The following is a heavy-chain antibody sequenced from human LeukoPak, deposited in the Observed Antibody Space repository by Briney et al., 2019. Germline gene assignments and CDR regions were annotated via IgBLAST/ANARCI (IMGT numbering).Heavy chain of an antibody. Sequence: TSETLSLTCAVSGYSISSGYYWGWIRQPPGKGLEWIGSIYHSGTTYYHPSLESRATISIDTSKNQFSLNLNSVTAADTAVYYCARQGYSYGYVVNYWGQGTLVTVSS. CDR2: IYHSGTT. V-gene: IGHV4-38-2*01. D-gene: IGHD5-18*01. CDR3: ARQGYSYGYVVNY. J-gene: IGHJ4*02. CDR1: GYSISSGYY.